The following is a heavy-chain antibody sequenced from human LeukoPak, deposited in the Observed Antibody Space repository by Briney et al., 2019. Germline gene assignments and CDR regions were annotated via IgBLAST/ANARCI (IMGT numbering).Heavy chain of an antibody. V-gene: IGHV3-48*03. D-gene: IGHD2-15*01. CDR1: GFTFSSYE. CDR2: ISSSGSTI. CDR3: ARVVAARDYFDY. Sequence: PGGSLRLSCAASGFTFSSYEMNWVRHAPGKGLEWVSYISSSGSTIYYADSVKGRFTISRDNAKNSLYLQMNSLRAEDTAVYYCARVVAARDYFDYWGQGTLVTVSS. J-gene: IGHJ4*02.